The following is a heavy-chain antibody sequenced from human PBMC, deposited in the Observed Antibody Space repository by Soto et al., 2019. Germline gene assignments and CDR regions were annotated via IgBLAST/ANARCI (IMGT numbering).Heavy chain of an antibody. D-gene: IGHD3-22*01. CDR3: AGPRLNYYDSSGYPPPAFDI. J-gene: IGHJ3*02. CDR2: IVVGSGNT. Sequence: GASVKVSCKASGFTFTNSAVQWVRQARGQRLEWIGWIVVGSGNTNYAQKFQERVTITRDMSTSTAYMELSSLRSEDTAVYYCAGPRLNYYDSSGYPPPAFDIWGQGTMVTVSS. CDR1: GFTFTNSA. V-gene: IGHV1-58*01.